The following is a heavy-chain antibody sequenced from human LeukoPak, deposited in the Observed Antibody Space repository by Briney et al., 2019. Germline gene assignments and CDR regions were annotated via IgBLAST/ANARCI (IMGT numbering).Heavy chain of an antibody. CDR1: GFTFSTSW. J-gene: IGHJ4*02. CDR2: INFDETIT. V-gene: IGHV3-74*01. Sequence: GGSLRLSCAASGFTFSTSWMHWVRQAPGKGLVWVSRINFDETITTYADSVKGRFTISRDNAKNTLYLQMNGLRVEDTAVYYCARSALDYWGQGTLVTVSS. D-gene: IGHD3-3*02. CDR3: ARSALDY.